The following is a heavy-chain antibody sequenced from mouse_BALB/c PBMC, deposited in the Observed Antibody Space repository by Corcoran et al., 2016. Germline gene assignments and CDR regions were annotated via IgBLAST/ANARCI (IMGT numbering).Heavy chain of an antibody. D-gene: IGHD2-1*01. CDR3: ARRGNGAMDD. CDR2: VNPYTGGT. CDR1: GYTFTDYY. J-gene: IGHJ4*01. V-gene: IGHV1-19*01. Sequence: EVQLQQSGPELVKPGASVKMSRKASGYTFTDYYMDWVKQSHGESFEWIGRVNPYTGGTSYNQKLKGKATVTVDKSASTAYMELNSRTSEDSAVYYLARRGNGAMDDWGQGTAVTGS.